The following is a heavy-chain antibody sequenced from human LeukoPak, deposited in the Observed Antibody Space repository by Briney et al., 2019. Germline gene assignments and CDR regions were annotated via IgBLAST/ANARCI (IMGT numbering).Heavy chain of an antibody. Sequence: PGGSLRLSCAASGFTVSSNYMSWVRQAPGKGLEWVSVIYSGGSTYYADSVKGRFTISRDNSKNTLYLQMNSLRAEDTAVYYYARAAGDYDLYYYYGMDVWGQGTTVTVSS. CDR3: ARAAGDYDLYYYYGMDV. CDR1: GFTVSSNY. J-gene: IGHJ6*02. D-gene: IGHD4-17*01. CDR2: IYSGGST. V-gene: IGHV3-53*01.